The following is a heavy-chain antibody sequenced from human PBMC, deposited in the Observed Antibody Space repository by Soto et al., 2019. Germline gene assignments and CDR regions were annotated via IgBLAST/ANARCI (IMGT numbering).Heavy chain of an antibody. D-gene: IGHD3-22*01. CDR2: INGDGSFT. V-gene: IGHV3-74*01. CDR3: AREIYGDYDSIGLDH. J-gene: IGHJ4*01. Sequence: GSLRLSCAASAFTFKNHWMHWVRQVPGKGPVWVSRINGDGSFTSYADAVKGRFTISRDNAKNTLSLQMNSLRAEDTAVYYCAREIYGDYDSIGLDHRGQGTLDTVSS. CDR1: AFTFKNHW.